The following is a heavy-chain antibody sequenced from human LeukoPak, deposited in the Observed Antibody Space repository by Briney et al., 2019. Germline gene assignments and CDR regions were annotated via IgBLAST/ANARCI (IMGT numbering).Heavy chain of an antibody. CDR1: GGTFSSYA. CDR2: IIPISGTA. V-gene: IGHV1-69*13. Sequence: ASVKVSCKASGGTFSSYAISWVRRAPGQGLEWMGGIIPISGTANYAQKFQGRVTITADESTSTAYMELSSLRSEDTAVYYCARDSSGWYGYYYYMDVWGKGTTVTVSS. D-gene: IGHD6-19*01. CDR3: ARDSSGWYGYYYYMDV. J-gene: IGHJ6*03.